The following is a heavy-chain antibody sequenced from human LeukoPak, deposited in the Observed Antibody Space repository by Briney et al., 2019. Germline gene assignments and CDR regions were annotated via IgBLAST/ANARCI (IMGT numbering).Heavy chain of an antibody. Sequence: SETLSLTCTVSGYSITRGQYWGWIRQPPEKGLEWIGTIFHSGSTYYNPSLKSRVTISVDTSKNQFSLKLSSVTAADTAVYFCARVGYYPDYYMDVWGKGTTVTVSS. CDR3: ARVGYYPDYYMDV. V-gene: IGHV4-38-2*02. CDR2: IFHSGST. CDR1: GYSITRGQY. D-gene: IGHD2-21*01. J-gene: IGHJ6*03.